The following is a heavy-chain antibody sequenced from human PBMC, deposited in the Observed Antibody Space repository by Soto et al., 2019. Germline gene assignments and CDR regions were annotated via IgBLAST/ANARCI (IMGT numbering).Heavy chain of an antibody. CDR3: ARVGPWVPYYYDSSPYTFENWFDP. CDR1: GYSISSGYY. D-gene: IGHD3-22*01. CDR2: IYHGVST. V-gene: IGHV4-38-2*01. J-gene: IGHJ5*02. Sequence: PSGTLSLTCAVSGYSISSGYYWGWLRQPPGKGLEWIGSIYHGVSTYYNPSLNSRVTLSIDMTNNRVSLILNSVTAADTAVYYCARVGPWVPYYYDSSPYTFENWFDPWGQGTLVTVSS.